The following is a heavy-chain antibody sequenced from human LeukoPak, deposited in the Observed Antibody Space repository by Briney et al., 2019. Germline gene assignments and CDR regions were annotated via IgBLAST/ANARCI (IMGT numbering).Heavy chain of an antibody. D-gene: IGHD4-17*01. J-gene: IGHJ5*02. V-gene: IGHV1-18*01. CDR2: ISAYNGNT. Sequence: ASVKVSCKASGYTFTSYGISWVRQAPGQGLEWMGWISAYNGNTNYAQKLQGRVTMTTDTSTSTAYMELRSLRSDDTAVYYCARVIDYGDYDRAWFDPWGQGTLVTVSS. CDR3: ARVIDYGDYDRAWFDP. CDR1: GYTFTSYG.